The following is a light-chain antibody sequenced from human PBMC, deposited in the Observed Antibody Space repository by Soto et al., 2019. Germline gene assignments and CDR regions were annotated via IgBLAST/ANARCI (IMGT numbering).Light chain of an antibody. Sequence: EIVLTQSPGTLSLSPGESVTLSCRASQSVSSIYLAWYQQKPGQAPRLVIYATSSRATGIPDRFSGSGSGTAFTLTISRLEPEDFAVYYCQQYGNSPRYSFGQGTRLEIK. J-gene: IGKJ2*03. CDR2: ATS. CDR1: QSVSSIY. CDR3: QQYGNSPRYS. V-gene: IGKV3-20*01.